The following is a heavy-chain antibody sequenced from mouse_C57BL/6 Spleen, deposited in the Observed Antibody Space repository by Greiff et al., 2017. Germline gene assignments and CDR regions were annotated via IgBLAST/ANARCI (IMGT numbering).Heavy chain of an antibody. V-gene: IGHV1-54*01. CDR3: ARGGYGSSYGAMDY. CDR2: INPGSGGT. D-gene: IGHD1-1*01. Sequence: QVQLKQSGAELVRPGTSVKVSCKASGYAFTNYLIEWVKQRPGQGLEWIGVINPGSGGTNYNEKFKGKATLTADKSSSTAYMQLSSVTSEDSGVYFCARGGYGSSYGAMDYWGQGTSVTVSS. CDR1: GYAFTNYL. J-gene: IGHJ4*01.